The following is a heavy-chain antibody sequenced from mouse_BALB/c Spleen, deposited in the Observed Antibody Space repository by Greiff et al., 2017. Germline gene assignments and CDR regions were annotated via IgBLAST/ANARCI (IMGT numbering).Heavy chain of an antibody. CDR1: GFTFSSYA. CDR2: ISSGGST. CDR3: ARGNGYAMDY. V-gene: IGHV5-6-5*01. Sequence: EVMLVESGGGLVKPGGSLKLSCAASGFTFSSYAMSWVRQTPEKRLEWVASISSGGSTYYPDSVKGRFTISRDNARNILYLQMSSLRSEDTAMYYCARGNGYAMDYWGQGTSVTVSS. J-gene: IGHJ4*01.